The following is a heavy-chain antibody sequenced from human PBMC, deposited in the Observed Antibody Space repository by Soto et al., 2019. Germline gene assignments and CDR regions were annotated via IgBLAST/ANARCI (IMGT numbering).Heavy chain of an antibody. CDR1: GGSISSYY. J-gene: IGHJ3*02. Sequence: PSETLSLTCTVSGGSISSYYWSWIRQPPGKGLEWIGYIYYSGSTNYNPSLKSRVTISVDTSKNQFSLKLSSVTAADTAVYYCARLGYCSSTSCSIGAFDIWGQGTMVTVSS. V-gene: IGHV4-59*01. D-gene: IGHD2-2*01. CDR3: ARLGYCSSTSCSIGAFDI. CDR2: IYYSGST.